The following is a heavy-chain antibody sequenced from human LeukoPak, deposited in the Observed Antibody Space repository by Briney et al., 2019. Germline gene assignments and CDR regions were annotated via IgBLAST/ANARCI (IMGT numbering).Heavy chain of an antibody. V-gene: IGHV4-4*07. CDR1: GGSISSYY. CDR2: IYTSGST. J-gene: IGHJ4*02. Sequence: SETLSLTCTVSGGSISSYYWSWIRQPAGKGLEWIGRIYTSGSTNYNPSLNSRVTMSVDTSNNQFSLKLSSVTAADTAVYYCARSGYSRGWYREYYFDYWGQGTLVTVSS. D-gene: IGHD6-19*01. CDR3: ARSGYSRGWYREYYFDY.